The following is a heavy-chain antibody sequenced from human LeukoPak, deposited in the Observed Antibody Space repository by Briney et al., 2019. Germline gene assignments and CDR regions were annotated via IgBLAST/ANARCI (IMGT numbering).Heavy chain of an antibody. CDR1: GYTFTGYY. CDR3: ARVLGGSPFYCYYGMDV. Sequence: EASVKVSCKASGYTFTGYYMHWVRQAPGQGLEWMGWINPNSGGTNYAQKFQGRVTMTRDTSISTAYMELSRLRSDDMAVYYCARVLGGSPFYCYYGMDVWGQGTTVTVSS. D-gene: IGHD1-26*01. V-gene: IGHV1-2*02. J-gene: IGHJ6*02. CDR2: INPNSGGT.